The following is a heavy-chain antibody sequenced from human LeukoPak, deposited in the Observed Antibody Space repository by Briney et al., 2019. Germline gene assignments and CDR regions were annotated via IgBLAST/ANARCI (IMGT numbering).Heavy chain of an antibody. D-gene: IGHD2-21*02. CDR2: VSAYNGNT. V-gene: IGHV1-18*01. CDR1: GYTFTRYG. J-gene: IGHJ5*02. Sequence: ASVHVSYLASGYTFTRYGILWVRPAPGKEREWMGWVSAYNGNTNYAQKLQGRVPMTTDTSTSTPYMELRSLRSDDTAVYYCARERGDLIAPNWFDPWGQGTLVTVSS. CDR3: ARERGDLIAPNWFDP.